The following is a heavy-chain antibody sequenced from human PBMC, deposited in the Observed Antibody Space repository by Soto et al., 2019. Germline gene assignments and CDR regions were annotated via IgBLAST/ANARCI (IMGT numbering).Heavy chain of an antibody. CDR2: IYYSGST. J-gene: IGHJ5*02. V-gene: IGHV4-30-4*01. CDR1: GGSISSGDYY. CDR3: AREWRFCTNGVCHKGFDP. D-gene: IGHD2-8*01. Sequence: SETLSLTCTVSGGSISSGDYYWSWIRQPPGKGLEWIGYIYYSGSTYYNPSLKSRVTISVDTSKNQFSLKLSSVTAADTAVYYCAREWRFCTNGVCHKGFDPWGQGTLVTVSS.